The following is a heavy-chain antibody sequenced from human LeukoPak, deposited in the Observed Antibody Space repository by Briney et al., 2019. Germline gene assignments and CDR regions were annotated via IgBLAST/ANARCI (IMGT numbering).Heavy chain of an antibody. CDR2: ISSSSSYI. CDR1: GFTFSSYS. V-gene: IGHV3-21*01. J-gene: IGHJ4*02. Sequence: GGSLRLSCAASGFTFSSYSMNWVSQAPGKGREWVSSISSSSSYIYYADSVKGRFTISRDNAKNSLYLQMNSLRAEDTAVYYCAREVLATSDYFDYWGQGTLVTVSS. D-gene: IGHD5-24*01. CDR3: AREVLATSDYFDY.